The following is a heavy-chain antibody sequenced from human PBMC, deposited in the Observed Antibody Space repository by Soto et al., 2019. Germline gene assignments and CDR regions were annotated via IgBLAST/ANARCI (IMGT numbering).Heavy chain of an antibody. CDR3: ARASPSGYYYYGMDV. J-gene: IGHJ6*02. D-gene: IGHD2-8*02. Sequence: ESLKISCKGSGYSFTSYWIRWVRQMPGKGLEWMGRIDPSDSYTNYSPSFQGHVTISADKSISTAYLQWSSLKASDTPMYSCARASPSGYYYYGMDVWGQGTTVTVSS. CDR1: GYSFTSYW. CDR2: IDPSDSYT. V-gene: IGHV5-10-1*01.